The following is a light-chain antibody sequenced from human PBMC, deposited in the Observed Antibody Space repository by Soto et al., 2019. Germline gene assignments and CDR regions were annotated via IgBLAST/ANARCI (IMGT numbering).Light chain of an antibody. V-gene: IGKV3-20*01. CDR2: GAS. J-gene: IGKJ4*01. Sequence: EIVLTQFPGTLSLSPGERATLSCRASQSVGANYLAWYQQKPGQAPRLLIYGASSRAIGTPDRFSGTGSGTDFTLTISRLEPEDFAVYYCQQYGTSLVIFGGGTKVEV. CDR3: QQYGTSLVI. CDR1: QSVGANY.